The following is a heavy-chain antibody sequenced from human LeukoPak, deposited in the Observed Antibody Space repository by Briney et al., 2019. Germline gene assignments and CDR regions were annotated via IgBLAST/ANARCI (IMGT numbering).Heavy chain of an antibody. V-gene: IGHV4-38-2*02. CDR2: IYHSGST. J-gene: IGHJ4*02. CDR1: GYSISSGYY. CDR3: ARDCSGGTCYLGVIDY. D-gene: IGHD2-15*01. Sequence: SETLSLTCTVSGYSISSGYYWGWIRQPPGKGLEWIGSIYHSGSTYYNPSLKSRVTMSVDTSKNQFFLELNSVTAADAAVYYCARDCSGGTCYLGVIDYWGQGTLVAVSS.